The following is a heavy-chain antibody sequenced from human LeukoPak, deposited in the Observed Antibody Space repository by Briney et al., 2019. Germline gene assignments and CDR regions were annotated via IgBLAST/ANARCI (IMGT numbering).Heavy chain of an antibody. CDR2: ISSSSVTT. CDR1: GFTFSNYS. J-gene: IGHJ4*02. D-gene: IGHD2-2*01. Sequence: GESLRLSCAASGFTFSNYSMNWVRQAPWKGLEWVSYISSSSVTTLYADSVKGRFTISRDNARKSLYLQMNRLRAEDTAVYYCASHCTSSSCPPGWGQGTLVTVSS. V-gene: IGHV3-48*04. CDR3: ASHCTSSSCPPG.